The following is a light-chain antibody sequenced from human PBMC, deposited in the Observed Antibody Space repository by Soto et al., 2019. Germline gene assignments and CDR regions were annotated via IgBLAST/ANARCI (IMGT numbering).Light chain of an antibody. CDR2: AAS. Sequence: AIQMTQSPSSLSASVGERVTITCRASQDIRNELAWYQQKPGKVPNLLIYAASNLQSGVPSRFSGSGSGSDFTLTISSLRPEDFATYYCLQDYTYPLTFGGGTKVAIK. J-gene: IGKJ4*01. V-gene: IGKV1-6*01. CDR1: QDIRNE. CDR3: LQDYTYPLT.